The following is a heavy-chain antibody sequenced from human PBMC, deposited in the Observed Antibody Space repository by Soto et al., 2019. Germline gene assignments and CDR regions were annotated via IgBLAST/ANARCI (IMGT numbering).Heavy chain of an antibody. CDR1: GFTFSSYW. CDR3: ARDSYDYYGSGSYYNQEFGY. J-gene: IGHJ4*02. Sequence: EVQLVESGGGLVQPGGSLRLSCAASGFTFSSYWMSWVRQAPGKGLEGVANIKQDGSEKYYVDSVKGRFTISRDNAKNSLYLQMNSLRAEDTAVYYCARDSYDYYGSGSYYNQEFGYWGQGTLVTVSS. D-gene: IGHD3-10*01. V-gene: IGHV3-7*01. CDR2: IKQDGSEK.